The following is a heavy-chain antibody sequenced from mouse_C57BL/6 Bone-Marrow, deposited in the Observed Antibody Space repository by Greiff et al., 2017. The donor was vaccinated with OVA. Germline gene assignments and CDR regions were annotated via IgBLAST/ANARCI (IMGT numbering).Heavy chain of an antibody. Sequence: VQLQQSGAELVKPGASVKISCKASGYAFSSYWMNWVKQRPGKGLEWIGQIYPGDGDTNYNGKFKGKATLTADKSSSTAYMQLSSLTSEDSAVYFCARGGSSPHWYFDVWGTGTTVTVSS. CDR3: ARGGSSPHWYFDV. CDR1: GYAFSSYW. CDR2: IYPGDGDT. D-gene: IGHD1-1*01. J-gene: IGHJ1*03. V-gene: IGHV1-80*01.